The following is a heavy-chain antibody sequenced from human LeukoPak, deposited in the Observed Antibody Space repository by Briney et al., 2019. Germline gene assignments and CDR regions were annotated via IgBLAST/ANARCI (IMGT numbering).Heavy chain of an antibody. CDR3: AKDPNGSWSFDY. Sequence: PGRSLRLSCAASGFTFRSYGMHWVRQAPGKGLEWVAVIWYDGSNKYYADSVEGRFTISRDNSKNTLYLQMNSLRAEDTAVYYCAKDPNGSWSFDYWGQGTLVTVSS. V-gene: IGHV3-33*06. J-gene: IGHJ4*02. CDR2: IWYDGSNK. D-gene: IGHD1-26*01. CDR1: GFTFRSYG.